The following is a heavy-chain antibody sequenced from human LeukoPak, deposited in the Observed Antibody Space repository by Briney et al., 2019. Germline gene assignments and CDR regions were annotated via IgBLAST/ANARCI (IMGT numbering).Heavy chain of an antibody. CDR2: ISGSGHDI. D-gene: IGHD6-6*01. J-gene: IGHJ5*01. CDR3: TRDPRHFDS. V-gene: IGHV3-11*04. CDR1: GFNFSHHW. Sequence: GGSLRLSCAASGFNFSHHWMTWVRQAPGKGVEWVAYISGSGHDINYSDSVKGRFTISRDNAKNSLYLQMSSLRVEDTAVYYCTRDPRHFDSCGQGTLVTVSS.